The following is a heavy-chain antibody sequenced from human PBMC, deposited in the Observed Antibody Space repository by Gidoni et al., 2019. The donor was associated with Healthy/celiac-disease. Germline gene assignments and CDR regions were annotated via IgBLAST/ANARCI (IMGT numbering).Heavy chain of an antibody. CDR3: ASGAIRYFDWFDPVADSKYFQH. CDR1: GYSFTSYW. J-gene: IGHJ1*01. D-gene: IGHD3-9*01. V-gene: IGHV5-51*01. Sequence: EVQLVPSGAAVKKPGESLQISCKGPGYSFTSYWIGWVRQMPGKGLEWMGILYPGDSDTRYSPSFQGQVTISADKSISTAYLQWSSLKASDTAMYYCASGAIRYFDWFDPVADSKYFQHWGQGTLVTVSS. CDR2: LYPGDSDT.